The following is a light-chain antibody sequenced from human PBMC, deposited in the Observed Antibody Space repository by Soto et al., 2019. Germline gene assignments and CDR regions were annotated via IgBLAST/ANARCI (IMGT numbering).Light chain of an antibody. J-gene: IGLJ1*01. Sequence: QSALTQPRSVSASPGQSVTISCTGTRSDVGGYNYVSWYQHHPGKAPKLMIYGVSARPSGVPDRFSGSKSGNTASLTISGLQAEDEAAYYCCSYAGTPYVFGTGTKVTVL. CDR2: GVS. CDR1: RSDVGGYNY. CDR3: CSYAGTPYV. V-gene: IGLV2-11*01.